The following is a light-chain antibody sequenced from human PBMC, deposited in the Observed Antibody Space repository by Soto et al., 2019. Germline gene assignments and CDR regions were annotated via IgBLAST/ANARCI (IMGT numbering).Light chain of an antibody. J-gene: IGLJ1*01. V-gene: IGLV2-11*01. CDR3: CSYAASNTFV. Sequence: QSVLTQPRSVSGSPGQSVTISCTGTSSDVGGYNYVSWYQQYSGKAPKVMIYDVSKRPSGVPDRFSGSKSGNTASLTISGLQAEDEADYYSCSYAASNTFVLGTGTKV. CDR2: DVS. CDR1: SSDVGGYNY.